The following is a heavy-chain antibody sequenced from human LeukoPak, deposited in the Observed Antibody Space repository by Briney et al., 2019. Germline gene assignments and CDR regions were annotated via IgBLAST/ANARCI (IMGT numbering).Heavy chain of an antibody. V-gene: IGHV3-30*04. Sequence: GRSLRLSCAASGFTFSTYGIHWVRQAPGKGLEWVAVISNDGSNKYYADSVKGRFTISRDNSKNTLYLQMNSLRAEDTAVYYCAELGITMIGGVWGKGTTVTISS. CDR2: ISNDGSNK. CDR1: GFTFSTYG. J-gene: IGHJ6*04. D-gene: IGHD3-10*02. CDR3: AELGITMIGGV.